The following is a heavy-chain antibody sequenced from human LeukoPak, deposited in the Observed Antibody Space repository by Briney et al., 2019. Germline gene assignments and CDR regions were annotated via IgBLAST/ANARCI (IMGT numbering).Heavy chain of an antibody. D-gene: IGHD6-19*01. Sequence: GESLKISCKGSGYSLTSYWIGWVRQMPGKGLEWMGTIYPGDSDTRYSPSFQGQVTISADKSISTAYLQWSSLKASDTAMYYCARLKGIAVAGTDYGMDVWGQGTTVTVSS. CDR1: GYSLTSYW. V-gene: IGHV5-51*01. CDR2: IYPGDSDT. CDR3: ARLKGIAVAGTDYGMDV. J-gene: IGHJ6*02.